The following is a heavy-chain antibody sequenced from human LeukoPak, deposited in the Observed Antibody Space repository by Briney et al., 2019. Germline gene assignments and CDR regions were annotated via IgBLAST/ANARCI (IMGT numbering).Heavy chain of an antibody. CDR3: AKMLDSSSPWDY. J-gene: IGHJ4*02. CDR2: ISYDGSNK. D-gene: IGHD6-13*01. CDR1: GFTFSSYG. Sequence: PGRSLRLSCAASGFTFSSYGMHWVRQAPGKGLEWVAVISYDGSNKYYADSVKGRFTISRDNSKNTLYLQMNSLRAEDTAVYYCAKMLDSSSPWDYWGQGTLVTVSS. V-gene: IGHV3-30*18.